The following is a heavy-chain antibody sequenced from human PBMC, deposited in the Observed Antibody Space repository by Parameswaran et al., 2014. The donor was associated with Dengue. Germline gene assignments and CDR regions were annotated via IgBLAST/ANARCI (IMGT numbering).Heavy chain of an antibody. D-gene: IGHD6-19*01. Sequence: WVRQAPGQGLEWMGGIIPIFGTANYAQKFQGRVTITADESTSTAYMELSSLRSEDTAVYYCARGIAVAGTVDYWGQGTLVTVSS. J-gene: IGHJ4*02. V-gene: IGHV1-69*01. CDR3: ARGIAVAGTVDY. CDR2: IIPIFGTA.